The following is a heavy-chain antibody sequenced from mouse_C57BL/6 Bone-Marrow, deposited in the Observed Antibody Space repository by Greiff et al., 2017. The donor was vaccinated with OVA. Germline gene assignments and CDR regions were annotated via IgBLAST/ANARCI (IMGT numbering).Heavy chain of an antibody. CDR3: ARLPPSKGWYFDV. Sequence: EVKLMESGGGLVQPGGSLKLSCAASGFTFSDYYMYWVRQTPEKRLEWVAYISNGGGSTYYPDTVKGRFTISRDNAKNTLYLQMSRLKSEDTAMYYCARLPPSKGWYFDVWGTGTTVTVSS. J-gene: IGHJ1*03. D-gene: IGHD1-3*01. CDR1: GFTFSDYY. V-gene: IGHV5-12*01. CDR2: ISNGGGST.